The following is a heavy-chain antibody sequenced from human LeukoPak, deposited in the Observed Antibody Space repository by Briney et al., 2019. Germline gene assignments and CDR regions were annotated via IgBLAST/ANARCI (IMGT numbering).Heavy chain of an antibody. V-gene: IGHV1-18*01. J-gene: IGHJ6*02. D-gene: IGHD6-13*01. CDR3: ARDFIAAAGPPNYYYVMDV. CDR1: GYTFTSYG. CDR2: ISAYNGNT. Sequence: ASVKVSCKASGYTFTSYGISWVRQAPGQGLEWMGWISAYNGNTNYAQKLQGRVTMTTDTSTSTAYMELRSLRSDDTAVYYCARDFIAAAGPPNYYYVMDVWGQGTTVTVSS.